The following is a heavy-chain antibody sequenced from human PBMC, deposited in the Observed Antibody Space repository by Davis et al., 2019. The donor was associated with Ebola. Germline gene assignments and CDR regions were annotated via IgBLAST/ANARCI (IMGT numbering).Heavy chain of an antibody. V-gene: IGHV4-30-4*01. CDR3: ARLETVAGLDY. CDR1: GGSISSGDYY. J-gene: IGHJ4*02. D-gene: IGHD6-19*01. CDR2: IYYSGTT. Sequence: SETLSLTCTVSGGSISSGDYYWSWIRQPPGKGLEWIGYIYYSGTTHYNPSLKSRVIISRDTSKNQFSLKLSSVTAADTAVYYCARLETVAGLDYWGQGTLVTVSS.